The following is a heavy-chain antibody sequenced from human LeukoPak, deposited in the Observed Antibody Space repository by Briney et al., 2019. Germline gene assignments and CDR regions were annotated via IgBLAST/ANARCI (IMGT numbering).Heavy chain of an antibody. V-gene: IGHV3-48*04. Sequence: QPGGSLRLSCAASGFTFSSYSMNWVRQAPGKGLEWVSYISYSSSTIHYADSVKGRFTISRDNAKNTLYLQVNSLRAEDTAVYYCGRGYQFGLDVWGQGTTVTVCS. CDR2: ISYSSSTI. CDR3: GRGYQFGLDV. J-gene: IGHJ6*01. CDR1: GFTFSSYS. D-gene: IGHD2-2*01.